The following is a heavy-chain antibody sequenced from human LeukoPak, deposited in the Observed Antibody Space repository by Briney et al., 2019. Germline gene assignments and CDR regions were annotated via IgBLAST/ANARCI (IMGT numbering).Heavy chain of an antibody. CDR1: GYIFTGYY. CDR2: IYPNSGGT. CDR3: ARDLATTSTWEFDY. D-gene: IGHD1-26*01. Sequence: GASVKVSCKASGYIFTGYYMHLVRQAPGQGLEWMGWIYPNSGGTRYAQKFQGRVTMTRDTSISTAYMELRGLTSADTAVFYCARDLATTSTWEFDYWGQGTLVSVSS. J-gene: IGHJ4*02. V-gene: IGHV1-2*02.